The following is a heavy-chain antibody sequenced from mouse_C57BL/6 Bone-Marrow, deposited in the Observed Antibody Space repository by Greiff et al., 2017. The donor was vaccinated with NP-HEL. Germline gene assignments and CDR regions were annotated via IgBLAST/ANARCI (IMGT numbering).Heavy chain of an antibody. CDR3: ASKTYGSSFYWYFDV. CDR2: IWSGGST. D-gene: IGHD1-1*01. J-gene: IGHJ1*03. V-gene: IGHV2-2*01. CDR1: GFSLTSYG. Sequence: VQLQQSGPGLVQPSQSLSITCTVSGFSLTSYGVHWVRQSPGKGLEWLGVIWSGGSTDYNAAFISRLSISKDNSKSQVFFKMNSLQADDTAIYYCASKTYGSSFYWYFDVWGTGTTVTVSS.